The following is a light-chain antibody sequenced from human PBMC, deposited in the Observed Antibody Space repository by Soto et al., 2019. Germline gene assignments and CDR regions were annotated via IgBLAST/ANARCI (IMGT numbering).Light chain of an antibody. CDR2: GAS. CDR1: ESVSSSY. V-gene: IGKV3-20*01. J-gene: IGKJ1*01. Sequence: EIVLTQSPGTLSLSPGERATLSCRASESVSSSYLAWYQQKPGQAPRLLIYGASSRATGTPDRFSGSGSGTDFILTISRLEPEDFAVYYCQQYGSSPWTFGQGT. CDR3: QQYGSSPWT.